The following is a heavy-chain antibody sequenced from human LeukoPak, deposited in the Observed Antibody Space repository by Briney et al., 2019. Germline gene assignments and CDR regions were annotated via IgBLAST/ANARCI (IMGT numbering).Heavy chain of an antibody. CDR2: ISWNSGSI. J-gene: IGHJ4*02. D-gene: IGHD3-3*01. Sequence: GRSLRLSCAASGFTFDDYAMHWVRQAPGKGLEGVSGISWNSGSIGYADSVKGRFTISRDNAKNSLYLQMNSLRAEDTALYYCAKDRNDFWSDMDFAYWGQGTLVTVSS. V-gene: IGHV3-9*01. CDR1: GFTFDDYA. CDR3: AKDRNDFWSDMDFAY.